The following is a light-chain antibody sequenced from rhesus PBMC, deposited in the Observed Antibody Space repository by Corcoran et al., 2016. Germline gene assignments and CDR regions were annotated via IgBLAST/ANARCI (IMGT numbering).Light chain of an antibody. CDR2: AAS. CDR1: QGISNY. CDR3: LQYNSQPFT. Sequence: DIQMTQSPSSLPASVGDRVTITCWASQGISNYLSWYQQKPGKAPKRLFYAASSLESGVPSRFSGSGSGTEFTLTISTLQPEDFADYSCLQYNSQPFTFCPETKLDIK. V-gene: IGKV1-36*01. J-gene: IGKJ3*01.